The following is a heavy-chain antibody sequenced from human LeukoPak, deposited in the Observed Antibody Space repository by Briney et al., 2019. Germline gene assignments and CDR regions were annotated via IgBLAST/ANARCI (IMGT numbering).Heavy chain of an antibody. CDR3: AKGGKWDVTPFDY. CDR2: ISGGGGST. CDR1: GFTFSSYA. Sequence: GGSLRLSCAASGFTFSSYAMSWVRQAPGKGLEWVSTISGGGGSTYYADSVKGRFTISRDNSKNTLYLQVNSLRAEDTAVYYCAKGGKWDVTPFDYWGQGTLVTVSS. D-gene: IGHD1-26*01. J-gene: IGHJ4*02. V-gene: IGHV3-23*01.